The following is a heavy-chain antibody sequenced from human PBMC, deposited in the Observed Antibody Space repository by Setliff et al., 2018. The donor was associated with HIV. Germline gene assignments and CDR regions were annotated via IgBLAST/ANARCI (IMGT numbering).Heavy chain of an antibody. CDR3: ASALNDYGGALDY. Sequence: GASVKVSCKASGYTFTSYDINWVRQAPGQGLEWMGIINPSAVTSYGQKFQGRLTVTRDTSTRTVYMELSSLRSEDTAVYYCASALNDYGGALDYWGQGTLVTVSS. CDR1: GYTFTSYD. V-gene: IGHV1-46*01. J-gene: IGHJ4*02. CDR2: INPSAVT. D-gene: IGHD4-17*01.